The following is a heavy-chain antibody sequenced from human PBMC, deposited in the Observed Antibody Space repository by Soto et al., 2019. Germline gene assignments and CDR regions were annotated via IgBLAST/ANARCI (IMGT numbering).Heavy chain of an antibody. V-gene: IGHV5-51*01. D-gene: IGHD3-10*01. Sequence: GESLKISCQASGCRFSSYWIGWVRQMPGQGLEWMGIIYPGDSDTRYSPSFHGQVTIPADKSINTAYLQWSGLKASDTAMYYCARTPYYYGSGSKILDSWGQGTLVTVSS. J-gene: IGHJ4*02. CDR1: GCRFSSYW. CDR3: ARTPYYYGSGSKILDS. CDR2: IYPGDSDT.